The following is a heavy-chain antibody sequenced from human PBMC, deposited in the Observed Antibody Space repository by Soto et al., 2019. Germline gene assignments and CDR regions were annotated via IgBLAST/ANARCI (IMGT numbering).Heavy chain of an antibody. CDR2: IYFSGST. J-gene: IGHJ6*02. CDR3: ARGDWPTQMDV. Sequence: SETLSLTCTVSGGSISSYYWSWIRQPPGQGLEWIGYIYFSGSTYYNPSLKSRVIISVDTSKNQFSLRLSSVTAADTAVYYCARGDWPTQMDVWGQGTTVTV. CDR1: GGSISSYY. D-gene: IGHD2-21*01. V-gene: IGHV4-59*06.